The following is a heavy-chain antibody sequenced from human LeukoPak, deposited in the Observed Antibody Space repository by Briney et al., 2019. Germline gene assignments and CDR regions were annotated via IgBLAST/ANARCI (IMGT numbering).Heavy chain of an antibody. V-gene: IGHV1-69*04. CDR3: ARSGTLFGVVIWDY. J-gene: IGHJ4*02. CDR1: GGTFSSYA. D-gene: IGHD3-3*01. CDR2: IIPTLGIA. Sequence: SVKVSCKASGGTFSSYAISWVRQAPGQGLEWMGRIIPTLGIANYAQKFQGRVTITADKSTSTAYMELSSLRSEDTAVYYCARSGTLFGVVIWDYWGQGTLVTVSS.